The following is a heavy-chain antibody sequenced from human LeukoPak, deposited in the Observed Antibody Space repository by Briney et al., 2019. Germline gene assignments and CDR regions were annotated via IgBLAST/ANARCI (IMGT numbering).Heavy chain of an antibody. J-gene: IGHJ4*02. CDR1: GGSISSYY. Sequence: SETLSLTCTVSGGSISSYYWSWIRQPPGKGLEWIGYIYYSGSTNYNPSLKSRVTISVDTSKNQFSLKLSSVTAADTAVYYCARVAPYYYDSSGYYYPYYFDYWGQGTLVTVSS. V-gene: IGHV4-59*12. CDR2: IYYSGST. CDR3: ARVAPYYYDSSGYYYPYYFDY. D-gene: IGHD3-22*01.